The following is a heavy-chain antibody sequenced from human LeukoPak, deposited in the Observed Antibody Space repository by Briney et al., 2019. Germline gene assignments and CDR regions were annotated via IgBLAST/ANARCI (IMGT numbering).Heavy chain of an antibody. CDR1: GGSISNYY. V-gene: IGHV4-59*08. J-gene: IGHJ4*02. D-gene: IGHD3-22*01. CDR3: ARGAGYDSSGYYFSYFDY. CDR2: IYYTGSA. Sequence: SETLSLTCTVSGGSISNYYWSWIRQPPGKGLEWIAYIYYTGSANYNPSLKSRGTMSVDTSKNQFSLKLTSVTAADTAVYYCARGAGYDSSGYYFSYFDYWGQGTLVTVSS.